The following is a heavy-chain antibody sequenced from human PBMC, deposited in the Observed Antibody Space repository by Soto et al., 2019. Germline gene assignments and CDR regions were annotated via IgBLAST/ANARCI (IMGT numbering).Heavy chain of an antibody. D-gene: IGHD2-21*02. Sequence: SETLSLTCTVSGGSISSYYWSWIRQPPGKGLEWIGYIYYSGSTNYNPSLKSRVTISVDTSKNQFSLKLSSVTAADTAVYYCARVRVTQTYYSYYYMDVWCKGATVTVS. CDR2: IYYSGST. V-gene: IGHV4-59*01. J-gene: IGHJ6*03. CDR3: ARVRVTQTYYSYYYMDV. CDR1: GGSISSYY.